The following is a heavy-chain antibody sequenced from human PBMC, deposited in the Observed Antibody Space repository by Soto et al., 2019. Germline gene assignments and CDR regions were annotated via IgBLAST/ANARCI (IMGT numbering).Heavy chain of an antibody. Sequence: EVQVVESGGGLVQPGGSLRLSCAASGFSVTNNYMNWVRQAPGKGLEWVSIIDIGGNTYYADSVKDRFTISRDNSWNTLYLHMDSLRAEDTAVYYCARGRGSTGYLGREHYFDYWGQGTLVTVSP. D-gene: IGHD2-2*01. CDR1: GFSVTNNY. CDR2: IDIGGNT. CDR3: ARGRGSTGYLGREHYFDY. J-gene: IGHJ4*02. V-gene: IGHV3-66*01.